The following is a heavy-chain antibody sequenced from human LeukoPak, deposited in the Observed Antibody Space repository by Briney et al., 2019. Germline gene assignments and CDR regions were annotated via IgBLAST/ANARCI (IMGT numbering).Heavy chain of an antibody. CDR3: ARVDTVMAYYFDL. J-gene: IGHJ4*02. D-gene: IGHD5-18*01. CDR1: GFTFSDYW. CDR2: IRQDGGEM. V-gene: IGHV3-7*05. Sequence: AGGSLRLSCVSSGFTFSDYWMTWVRQAPGKRLEWVANIRQDGGEMYYVDSVKGRFTISRDNAKSSLFLQMNSLRAEDTAVYYCARVDTVMAYYFDLWGQGTLVTVSS.